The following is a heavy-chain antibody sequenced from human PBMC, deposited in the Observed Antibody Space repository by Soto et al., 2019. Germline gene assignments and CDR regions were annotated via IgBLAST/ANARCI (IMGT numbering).Heavy chain of an antibody. D-gene: IGHD2-15*01. Sequence: SETLSLTCAVYGGSLSGYYWSWIRQPPGKGLEWIGEINHSGSTNYNPSLKSRVTISVDTSKSQFSLKLSSVTAADTAVYYCARGLLVVVVAATRSRAFDIWGQGTMVTVSS. V-gene: IGHV4-34*01. CDR3: ARGLLVVVVAATRSRAFDI. CDR1: GGSLSGYY. J-gene: IGHJ3*02. CDR2: INHSGST.